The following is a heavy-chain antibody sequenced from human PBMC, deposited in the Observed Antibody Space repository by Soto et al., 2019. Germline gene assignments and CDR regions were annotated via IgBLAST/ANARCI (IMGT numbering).Heavy chain of an antibody. Sequence: SETLSLTCTVSGGSISSYYWSWIRQPAGKGLEWIGRIYTSGSTNYNPSLKSRVTMSVDTSKNQFSLNLYSVTAEDTAVYYCATRTVFRPLDRWGQGTLVTVSS. CDR3: ATRTVFRPLDR. CDR2: IYTSGST. CDR1: GGSISSYY. J-gene: IGHJ5*02. V-gene: IGHV4-4*07.